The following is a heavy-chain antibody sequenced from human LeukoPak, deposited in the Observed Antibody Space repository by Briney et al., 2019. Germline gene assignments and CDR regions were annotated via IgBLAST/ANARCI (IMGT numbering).Heavy chain of an antibody. CDR1: GFIFSSYV. CDR2: ISGAGGTT. D-gene: IGHD6-13*01. J-gene: IGHJ4*02. Sequence: GGSLRLSCAASGFIFSSYVMSWVRQAPGKGLEWVSSISGAGGTTYYADSVKGRFTISRDNSKNTLFLQMNSLRAADTAVYYCARVRGGFAAAGVDYWGQGTLVTVSS. CDR3: ARVRGGFAAAGVDY. V-gene: IGHV3-23*01.